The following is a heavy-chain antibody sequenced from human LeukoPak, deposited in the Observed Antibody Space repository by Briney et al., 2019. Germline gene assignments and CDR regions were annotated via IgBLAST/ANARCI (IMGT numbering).Heavy chain of an antibody. CDR3: ARDTYGMDV. V-gene: IGHV3-30*04. CDR2: ISYDGRSQ. Sequence: GGPLRLSCAASGFAFSNFAMHWVRQAPGKGLEWVAMISYDGRSQYFAESVKGRFTISRDNSKNTLYLQMNSLRPDDTAIFHCARDTYGMDVWGKGTTVTVSS. J-gene: IGHJ6*04. CDR1: GFAFSNFA.